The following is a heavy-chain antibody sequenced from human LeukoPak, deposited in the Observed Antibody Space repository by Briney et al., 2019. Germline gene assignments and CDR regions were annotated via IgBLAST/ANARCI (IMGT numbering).Heavy chain of an antibody. D-gene: IGHD5-18*01. CDR2: TYYRSKLHF. J-gene: IGHJ6*02. Sequence: SQTLSLTCAISGDTVSTNSVAWNWIRQSPSRGLEWLGRTYYRSKLHFEYAVSVKGLIILDPDTSKNQFSLQLNSVTPEDTAVYYCARTMGYSYGSHYYYYAMDVWGQGTAVTVSS. V-gene: IGHV6-1*01. CDR1: GDTVSTNSVA. CDR3: ARTMGYSYGSHYYYYAMDV.